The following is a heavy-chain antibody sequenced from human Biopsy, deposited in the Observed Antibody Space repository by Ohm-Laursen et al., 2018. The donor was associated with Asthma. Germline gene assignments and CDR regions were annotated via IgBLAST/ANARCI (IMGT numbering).Heavy chain of an antibody. Sequence: ESSVKVSCNSLGGTFNTYVIGWVRQAPGQGLEWTGGINSVFGTTTYPQKFQDRVTITADDSTSTVYMELSSLRSEDTAVYYCARKAGSCISRTCYSLDFWGQGTLVTVSS. J-gene: IGHJ4*02. CDR1: GGTFNTYV. V-gene: IGHV1-69*01. CDR3: ARKAGSCISRTCYSLDF. D-gene: IGHD2-2*01. CDR2: INSVFGTT.